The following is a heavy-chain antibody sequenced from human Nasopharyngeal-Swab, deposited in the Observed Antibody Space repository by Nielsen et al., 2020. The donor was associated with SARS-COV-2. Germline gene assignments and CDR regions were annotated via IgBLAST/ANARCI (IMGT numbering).Heavy chain of an antibody. CDR3: ARDGDFHGSGRFFDP. Sequence: GSLRLSCTVSGFSISSGYYWGWMRQPPGKGLEFVGIIYHSGATYYNPSLKSRVTISVDTSKNQISLQLTSVTAADTAVYYCARDGDFHGSGRFFDPWGQGSLVTVSS. D-gene: IGHD3-10*01. J-gene: IGHJ5*02. CDR1: GFSISSGYY. V-gene: IGHV4-38-2*02. CDR2: IYHSGAT.